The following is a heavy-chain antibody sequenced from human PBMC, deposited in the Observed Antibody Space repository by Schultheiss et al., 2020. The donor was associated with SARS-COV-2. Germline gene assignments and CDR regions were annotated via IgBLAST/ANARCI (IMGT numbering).Heavy chain of an antibody. J-gene: IGHJ4*02. CDR1: GGSISSSSYY. D-gene: IGHD6-13*01. Sequence: SETLSLTCTVSGGSISSSSYYWGWIRQPPGKGLEWIGEINHSGSTNYNPSLKSRVTISVDTSKNQFSLKLSSVTAADTAVYYCAKRSFAGIAAAGSDYWGQGTLVTVSS. V-gene: IGHV4-39*07. CDR2: INHSGST. CDR3: AKRSFAGIAAAGSDY.